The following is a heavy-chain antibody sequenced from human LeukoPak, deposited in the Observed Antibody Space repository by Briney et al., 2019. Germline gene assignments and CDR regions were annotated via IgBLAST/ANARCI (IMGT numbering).Heavy chain of an antibody. CDR3: ARDQGVTDPPPYGLDV. V-gene: IGHV1-69*04. D-gene: IGHD3-10*01. J-gene: IGHJ6*02. Sequence: SVTVSCKASGGTFSSYAISWVRQAPGQGLECMGRIIPILDIATYAQKFQGRVTITADKSTSTAYMELSSLSSEDTAVYYCARDQGVTDPPPYGLDVWGPGTTVTVSS. CDR2: IIPILDIA. CDR1: GGTFSSYA.